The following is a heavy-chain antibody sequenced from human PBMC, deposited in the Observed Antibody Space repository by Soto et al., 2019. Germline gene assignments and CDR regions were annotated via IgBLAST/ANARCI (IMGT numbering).Heavy chain of an antibody. J-gene: IGHJ6*03. V-gene: IGHV4-59*03. CDR2: ICNSGST. D-gene: IGHD3-22*01. Sequence: QVQLQESGPGLLKPSETLSLTCTVSGGSIRSYCWTWIRQPPGEGLEWIGCICNSGSTNYNPSLKSRATISVDTPMNQFSLQLSSVTVADTAVYYCAGGGSIVVATRRLMDVWGKGTTVTVSS. CDR3: AGGGSIVVATRRLMDV. CDR1: GGSIRSYC.